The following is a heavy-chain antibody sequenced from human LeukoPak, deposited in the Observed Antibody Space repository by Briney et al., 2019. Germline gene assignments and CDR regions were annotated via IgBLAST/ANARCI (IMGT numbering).Heavy chain of an antibody. CDR3: ASCPSGSYYPR. CDR2: IYHGGST. CDR1: GYSISSGYY. D-gene: IGHD3-10*01. V-gene: IGHV4-38-2*01. Sequence: SETLSLTCAVSGYSISSGYYWGWIRQPPGKGLEWIGRIYHGGSTYYNPSLKSRVTMSVDTSKNQFSLKLNSVTAADTAVYYCASCPSGSYYPRWGQGTLVTVSS. J-gene: IGHJ4*02.